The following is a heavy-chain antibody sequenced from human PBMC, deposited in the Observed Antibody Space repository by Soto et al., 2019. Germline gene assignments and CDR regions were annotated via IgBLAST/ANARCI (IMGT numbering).Heavy chain of an antibody. J-gene: IGHJ5*02. Sequence: GESLKISCKGFGYSFSSYWIGWVRQMPGKGLEWMGIIYPGDSDTRYSPSFQGQVSISADKSISTAYLQWSSLKASDTAIYYCARLLTSAMIKWLDPWGQGTLVNVSS. CDR3: ARLLTSAMIKWLDP. D-gene: IGHD2-2*01. V-gene: IGHV5-51*01. CDR1: GYSFSSYW. CDR2: IYPGDSDT.